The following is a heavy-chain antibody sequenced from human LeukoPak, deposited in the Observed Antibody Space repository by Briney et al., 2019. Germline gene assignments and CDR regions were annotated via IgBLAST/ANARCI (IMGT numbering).Heavy chain of an antibody. CDR1: GFTVSSNY. V-gene: IGHV3-66*01. Sequence: GGSLRLSCAASGFTVSSNYMSWVRQAPGKGLEWVSVIYSGGSTYYADSVKGRFTISRDNSKNTLYLQMNSLRAEGTAVYYCARGHRNTMVRGVIRYYYMDVWGKGTTVTISS. CDR3: ARGHRNTMVRGVIRYYYMDV. J-gene: IGHJ6*03. CDR2: IYSGGST. D-gene: IGHD3-10*01.